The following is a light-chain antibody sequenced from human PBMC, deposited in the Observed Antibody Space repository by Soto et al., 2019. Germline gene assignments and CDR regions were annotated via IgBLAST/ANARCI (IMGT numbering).Light chain of an antibody. CDR3: QSYDSSLSDYV. CDR1: SSNIGSNY. CDR2: RNN. J-gene: IGLJ1*01. V-gene: IGLV1-47*01. Sequence: YVVTQPPSASGTPGQRVTISCYGSSSNIGSNYVYWYQQLPGTAPKLLIYRNNQRPSGVPDRFSGSKSGTSASLAITGLQAEDEADYYCQSYDSSLSDYVFGTGTKVTVL.